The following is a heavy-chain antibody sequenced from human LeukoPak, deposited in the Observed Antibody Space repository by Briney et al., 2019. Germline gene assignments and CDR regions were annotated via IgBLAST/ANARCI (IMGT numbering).Heavy chain of an antibody. D-gene: IGHD6-19*01. CDR1: GYSFTNYW. J-gene: IGHJ4*02. CDR3: ARQGLGSSGWYSMGY. Sequence: GESLKISCKGSGYSFTNYWIGWVRQMPGKGLEWMGIIYPGDSDTRYSPSFQGQVTISADKSISTAYLQWSSLKASDTAMYYCARQGLGSSGWYSMGYWGQGTLVTVSS. CDR2: IYPGDSDT. V-gene: IGHV5-51*01.